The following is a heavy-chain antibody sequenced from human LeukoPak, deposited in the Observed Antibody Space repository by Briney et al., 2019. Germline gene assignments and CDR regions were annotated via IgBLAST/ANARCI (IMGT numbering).Heavy chain of an antibody. CDR2: IGGSGATI. V-gene: IGHV3-11*01. CDR3: ARDQPDPAGTGPRFDY. CDR1: GLTFSDYY. D-gene: IGHD1-1*01. J-gene: IGHJ4*02. Sequence: GGSLRLSCAASGLTFSDYYMSWIRQAPGKGLEWVSYIGGSGATIFYAHSVKGRSTISRDNAKNSLYLQMNSLRAEDTAVYYCARDQPDPAGTGPRFDYWGQGSLVTVSS.